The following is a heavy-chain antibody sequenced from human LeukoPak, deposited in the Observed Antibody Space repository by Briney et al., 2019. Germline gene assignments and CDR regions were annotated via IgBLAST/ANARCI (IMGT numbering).Heavy chain of an antibody. Sequence: PSETLSLTCTVSGGSISSGGYYWSWIRQHPGKGLEWIGYIYYSGSTYYNPSLKSRVTISVDTSKNQFSLKLSSVTAADTAVYYCARRSERAAAAGALDYWGQGTLVTVSS. J-gene: IGHJ4*02. CDR3: ARRSERAAAAGALDY. D-gene: IGHD6-13*01. CDR1: GGSISSGGYY. V-gene: IGHV4-31*03. CDR2: IYYSGST.